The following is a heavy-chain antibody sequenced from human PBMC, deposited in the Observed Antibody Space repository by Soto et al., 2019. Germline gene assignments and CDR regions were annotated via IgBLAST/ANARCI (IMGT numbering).Heavy chain of an antibody. D-gene: IGHD3-22*01. V-gene: IGHV3-30*18. CDR1: GFTFSSYA. J-gene: IGHJ4*02. CDR2: ILYDGSKQ. CDR3: AKVQFYYDSTGSYDS. Sequence: GGSLRLSCAASGFTFSSYAMHWVRQAPGKGLEWVATILYDGSKQYYGDSVKGRFTISRDNSKNMVFLQMYSLRAEDTAVYYCAKVQFYYDSTGSYDSWGQGSLVTVSS.